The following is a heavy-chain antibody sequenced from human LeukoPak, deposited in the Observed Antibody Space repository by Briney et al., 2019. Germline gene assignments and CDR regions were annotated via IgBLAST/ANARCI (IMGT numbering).Heavy chain of an antibody. Sequence: GASVKVSCKASGYTFTSYDINWVRQATGQGLEWMGWTNPISGYTGSAQKFQGRVTMTRNTSISTAYMELSSLGSEDTAVYYCARGNRLYSSSWSSLAFDIWGQGTMVTVSS. J-gene: IGHJ3*02. CDR1: GYTFTSYD. CDR2: TNPISGYT. V-gene: IGHV1-8*01. D-gene: IGHD6-13*01. CDR3: ARGNRLYSSSWSSLAFDI.